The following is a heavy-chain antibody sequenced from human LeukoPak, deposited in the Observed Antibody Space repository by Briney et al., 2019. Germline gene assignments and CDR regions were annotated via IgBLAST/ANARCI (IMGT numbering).Heavy chain of an antibody. CDR1: GVSISSYY. J-gene: IGHJ4*02. Sequence: SDTLSLTCTVSGVSISSYYWSWIRQPPGKGLEWIGYIYYSGSTNYNPSLKSRVTISVDTSKNQFSLKLSSVTAADTAVYYCASGGGYYDSSGYYSTTLFFDYWGQGTLVTVSS. V-gene: IGHV4-59*01. CDR3: ASGGGYYDSSGYYSTTLFFDY. CDR2: IYYSGST. D-gene: IGHD3-22*01.